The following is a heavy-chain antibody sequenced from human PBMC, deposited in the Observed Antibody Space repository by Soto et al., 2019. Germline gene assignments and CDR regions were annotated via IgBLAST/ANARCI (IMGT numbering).Heavy chain of an antibody. CDR2: ISGSGGST. CDR1: GFTFSSYA. CDR3: AKDGVTIFGVVIMLFDY. V-gene: IGHV3-23*01. J-gene: IGHJ4*02. D-gene: IGHD3-3*01. Sequence: GGSLRLSCAASGFTFSSYAMSWVRQAPGKGLEWVSAISGSGGSTYYADSVKGRFTISRDNSKNTLYLQMNSLRAEDTAVYYCAKDGVTIFGVVIMLFDYWGQGTLVTVSS.